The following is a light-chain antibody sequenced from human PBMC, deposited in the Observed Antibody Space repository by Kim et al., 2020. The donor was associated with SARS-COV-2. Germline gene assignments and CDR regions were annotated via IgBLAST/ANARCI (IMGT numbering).Light chain of an antibody. Sequence: SYELTQPPSVSVSPGQTASITCSGDKLGDKYACWYQQKPGQSPVLVIYQDSKRPSGIPERFSGPNSGNTATVTISGTQAMDEADYYCQAWDSSTAYVFGT. CDR2: QDS. CDR3: QAWDSSTAYV. V-gene: IGLV3-1*01. CDR1: KLGDKY. J-gene: IGLJ1*01.